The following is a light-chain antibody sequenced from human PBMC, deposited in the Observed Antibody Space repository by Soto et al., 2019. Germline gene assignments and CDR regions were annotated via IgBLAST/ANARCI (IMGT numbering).Light chain of an antibody. V-gene: IGKV4-1*01. Sequence: ILMTQSQDSLAVSLGERATINCKSSQSVLYSSNNKNYLTWYQQKPGQPPKLLIYWASTRESGVPDRFSGSGSGTDFTLTISDLQAEDVAVYYCQQYYNTPLTFGGGTKVDNK. CDR3: QQYYNTPLT. CDR1: QSVLYSSNNKNY. J-gene: IGKJ4*01. CDR2: WAS.